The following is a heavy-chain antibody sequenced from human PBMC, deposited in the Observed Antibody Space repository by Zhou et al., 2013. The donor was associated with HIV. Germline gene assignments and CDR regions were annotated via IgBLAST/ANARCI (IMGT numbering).Heavy chain of an antibody. CDR3: ARPAQRGSQFSVDF. CDR1: GYSFNSYG. J-gene: IGHJ4*02. CDR2: VSPYNGNI. V-gene: IGHV1-18*01. Sequence: QVQLVQSGAEVKKPGDSVKVSCKASGYSFNSYGISWVRQAPGQGLEWMGWVSPYNGNINFAQSVQGRVTLTADESKRTAYLELSGLTSEDTAVYYCARPAQRGSQFSVDFWGQGTLVTVSA.